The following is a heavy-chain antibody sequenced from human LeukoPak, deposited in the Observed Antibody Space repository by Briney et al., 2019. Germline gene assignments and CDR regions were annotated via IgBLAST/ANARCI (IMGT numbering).Heavy chain of an antibody. CDR3: AKGGSPRYYYGMDV. D-gene: IGHD1-26*01. Sequence: GGSLRLSCAASGFTFSSYGMHWVRQAPGKGLEWVAVISYDGSNKYYADSVKGRFTISRDNSKNTLHLQMNSLRAEDTAVYYCAKGGSPRYYYGMDVWGQGTTVTVSS. J-gene: IGHJ6*02. CDR2: ISYDGSNK. CDR1: GFTFSSYG. V-gene: IGHV3-30*18.